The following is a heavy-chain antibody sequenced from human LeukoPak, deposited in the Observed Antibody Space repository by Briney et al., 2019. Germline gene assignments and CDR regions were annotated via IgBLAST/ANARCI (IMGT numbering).Heavy chain of an antibody. CDR1: GYTLTELS. D-gene: IGHD3-3*01. V-gene: IGHV1-24*01. CDR2: FDPEDGET. Sequence: GASVKVSCKVSGYTLTELSMHWVRQAPGKGLEWMGGFDPEDGETIYAQKFQGRVNMTEDTSTDTAYMELSSLRSEDTAVYYCATTAAFWSGYTHFDYWGQGTLVTVSS. CDR3: ATTAAFWSGYTHFDY. J-gene: IGHJ4*02.